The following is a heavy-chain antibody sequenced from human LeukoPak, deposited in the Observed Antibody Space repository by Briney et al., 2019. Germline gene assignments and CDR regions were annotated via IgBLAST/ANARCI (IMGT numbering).Heavy chain of an antibody. Sequence: KPSETLSLTCAVYGGSFSGYYWSWIRQPPGKGLEWIGEINHSGSTNYNPSLKSRVTISVDTSKNQFSLKLSSVTAADTAVYYCARHYYEDDYWGQGTLVTVSS. J-gene: IGHJ4*02. V-gene: IGHV4-34*01. CDR1: GGSFSGYY. CDR2: INHSGST. D-gene: IGHD3-22*01. CDR3: ARHYYEDDY.